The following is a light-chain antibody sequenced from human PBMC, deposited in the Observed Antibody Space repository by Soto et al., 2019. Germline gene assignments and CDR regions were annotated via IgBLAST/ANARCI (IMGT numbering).Light chain of an antibody. CDR1: QSISSW. CDR3: QQYNSYPGA. J-gene: IGKJ1*01. CDR2: DAS. V-gene: IGKV1-5*01. Sequence: DIQMTQSPSTLSASVGDRVTITCRARQSISSWLAWYQQKPGKAPKLLIYDASSLESGVPSRFCGSGSGTEFTLTISSLQPDDFATYYCQQYNSYPGAFGQGTKVEIK.